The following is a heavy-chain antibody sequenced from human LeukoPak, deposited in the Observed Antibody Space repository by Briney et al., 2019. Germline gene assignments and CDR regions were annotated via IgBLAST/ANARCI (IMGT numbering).Heavy chain of an antibody. J-gene: IGHJ4*02. Sequence: SETLSLTCTVSGGSISSYYWTWIQQPPGKGLEWIGYIYYSGSTYYNPSLKSRVTISVDTSKNQFSLKLSSVTAADTAVYYCARGGQWPYFDYWGQGTLVTVSS. D-gene: IGHD6-19*01. CDR2: IYYSGST. CDR1: GGSISSYY. CDR3: ARGGQWPYFDY. V-gene: IGHV4-59*08.